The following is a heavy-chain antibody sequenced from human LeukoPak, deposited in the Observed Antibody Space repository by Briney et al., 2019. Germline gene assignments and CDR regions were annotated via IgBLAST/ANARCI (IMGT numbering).Heavy chain of an antibody. CDR3: ARANNGYVNFDY. Sequence: GGSLRLSCAASGFTFSSYEMNWVRQAPGKGLEWVSYISSSGSTIYYADSVKGRFTISRDNAKNSLYLQMNCLRAEDTAVYYCARANNGYVNFDYWGQGTLVTVSS. CDR1: GFTFSSYE. CDR2: ISSSGSTI. V-gene: IGHV3-48*03. J-gene: IGHJ4*02. D-gene: IGHD5-12*01.